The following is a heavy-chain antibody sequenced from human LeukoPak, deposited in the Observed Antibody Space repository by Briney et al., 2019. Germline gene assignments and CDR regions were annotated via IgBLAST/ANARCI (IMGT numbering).Heavy chain of an antibody. CDR1: GYTFTGYY. V-gene: IGHV1-2*02. D-gene: IGHD6-13*01. CDR2: INPNSGGT. Sequence: ASVKVSCKASGYTFTGYYMHWVRQAPGQGLEWMGWINPNSGGTNYAQKFQGRVTMTRDTSISTAYMELSRLRSDDTAVYYCARDVFDLRAAAGFFDYWGQGTLVTVSS. CDR3: ARDVFDLRAAAGFFDY. J-gene: IGHJ4*02.